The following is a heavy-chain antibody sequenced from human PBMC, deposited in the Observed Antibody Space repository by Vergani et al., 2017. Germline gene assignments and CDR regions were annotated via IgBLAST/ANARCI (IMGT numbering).Heavy chain of an antibody. CDR2: INHSGST. J-gene: IGHJ5*02. V-gene: IGHV4-34*01. CDR3: ARKVLPGGNWFDP. Sequence: QVQLQQWGAGLLKPSETLSLTCAVYGGSFSGYYWSWIRQPPGKGLEWIGEINHSGSTNYNPSLKSRVTISVDTSKNQFSLKLSSVTAADTAVYYCARKVLPGGNWFDPWGQGTLVTVSS. D-gene: IGHD1-14*01. CDR1: GGSFSGYY.